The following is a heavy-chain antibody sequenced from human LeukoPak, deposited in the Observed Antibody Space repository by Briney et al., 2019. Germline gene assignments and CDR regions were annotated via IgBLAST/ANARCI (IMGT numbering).Heavy chain of an antibody. D-gene: IGHD6-19*01. CDR1: GYTFTGYY. CDR2: INHNSGGT. Sequence: VKASCKACGYTFTGYYMQWVRQPPGPGLEGRGWINHNSGGTNYAQKFQGRVTMTRDTSNSTAYMELSRLRSDDAAVYYCARDSGGIGVAGTDYWGQGTLVTVSS. V-gene: IGHV1-2*02. J-gene: IGHJ4*02. CDR3: ARDSGGIGVAGTDY.